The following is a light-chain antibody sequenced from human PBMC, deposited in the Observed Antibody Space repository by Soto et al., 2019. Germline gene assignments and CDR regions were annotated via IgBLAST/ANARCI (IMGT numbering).Light chain of an antibody. J-gene: IGLJ1*01. Sequence: QSVLTQPPSASGSPGQSATISCTGTSSDVGGYDYVSWYQQHPGKAPKLMNYEVTIRPSGVSDRFSGSKSGNTASLTVSGLQAEDEADDYCSSYTGGDPSYVFGTGTKVTVL. CDR1: SSDVGGYDY. CDR2: EVT. CDR3: SSYTGGDPSYV. V-gene: IGLV2-8*01.